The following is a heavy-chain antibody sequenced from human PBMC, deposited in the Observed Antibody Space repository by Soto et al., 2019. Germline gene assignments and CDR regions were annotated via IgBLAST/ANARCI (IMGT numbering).Heavy chain of an antibody. Sequence: SGPTLVNPTQTLTLTCTFSGFSLSTSGVGVGWIRQPPGKALEWLALIYWNDDKRYSPSLKSRLTITKETSKNQVVLTMTNMDPVEPATYSWAHRRPDRGGGYYFDYWGQGTLVTVS. CDR2: IYWNDDK. V-gene: IGHV2-5*01. CDR1: GFSLSTSGVG. D-gene: IGHD3-16*01. J-gene: IGHJ4*02. CDR3: AHRRPDRGGGYYFDY.